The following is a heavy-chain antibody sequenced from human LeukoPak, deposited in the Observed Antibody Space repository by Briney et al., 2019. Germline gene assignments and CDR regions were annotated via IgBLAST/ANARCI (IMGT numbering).Heavy chain of an antibody. CDR2: IYYSGST. CDR1: VDSISSYY. CDR3: ARALAVAGYYYGMDV. Sequence: SETLSLTCTVSVDSISSYYWSWIRQPPGKGLEWIGYIYYSGSTNYNPSLKSRVTISVDTSKNQFSLKLSSVTAADTAVYYCARALAVAGYYYGMDVWGQGTTVTVSS. V-gene: IGHV4-59*01. D-gene: IGHD6-19*01. J-gene: IGHJ6*02.